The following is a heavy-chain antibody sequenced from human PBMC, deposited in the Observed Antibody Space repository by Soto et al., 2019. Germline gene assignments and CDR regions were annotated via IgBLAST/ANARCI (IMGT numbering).Heavy chain of an antibody. Sequence: SVKVSCKASGGTFSSYTISWVRQAPGQGLEWMGRIIPILGIANYAQKFQGRVKITADKSTSTAYMELSSLRSEDTAVYYCAILAPGIAVAGTPLRYWGQGTLVTVSS. CDR1: GGTFSSYT. V-gene: IGHV1-69*02. D-gene: IGHD6-19*01. J-gene: IGHJ4*02. CDR3: AILAPGIAVAGTPLRY. CDR2: IIPILGIA.